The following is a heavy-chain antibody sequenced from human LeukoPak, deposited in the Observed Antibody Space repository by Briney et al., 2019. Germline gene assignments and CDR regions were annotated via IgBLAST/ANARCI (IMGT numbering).Heavy chain of an antibody. V-gene: IGHV3-30*18. CDR1: GFTFSSYG. D-gene: IGHD5-18*01. J-gene: IGHJ6*03. CDR3: ANSGYSYGYYYYYYMDV. Sequence: PGRSLRLSCAASGFTFSSYGMHWVRQAPGKGLEWVAVISYDGSNKYYADSVKGRFTISRDNSKNTLYLQMNSLRAEDTAVYYCANSGYSYGYYYYYYMDVWGKGTTVTVSS. CDR2: ISYDGSNK.